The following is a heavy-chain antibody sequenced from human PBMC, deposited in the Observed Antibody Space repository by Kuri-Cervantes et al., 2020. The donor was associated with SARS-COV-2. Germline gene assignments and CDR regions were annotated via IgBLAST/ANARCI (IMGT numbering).Heavy chain of an antibody. Sequence: ESLKISCAASGCTFSSYAMSWVRQAPGKGLEWVSAISGSGGSTYYADSVKGRFTISRDNSKNTLYLQMNSLKTEDTAVYYCTTDLRGAVLTAYTFFDYWGQGTLVTVSS. J-gene: IGHJ4*02. D-gene: IGHD2-21*02. V-gene: IGHV3-23*01. CDR3: TTDLRGAVLTAYTFFDY. CDR1: GCTFSSYA. CDR2: ISGSGGST.